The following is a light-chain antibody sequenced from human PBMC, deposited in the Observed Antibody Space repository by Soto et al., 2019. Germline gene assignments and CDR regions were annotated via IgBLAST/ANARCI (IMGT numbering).Light chain of an antibody. CDR2: GSS. V-gene: IGKV3-20*01. CDR1: QSVSGNY. Sequence: EIVLTQSPGTLSLSPGERGTLSCRAIQSVSGNYLAWYQQKPGQSPRLLIYGSSDRATGIPDRFSGSGSGTDFTLTITRGEPEDFAVYYCQQYGSSPPYTFGQGTKLEIK. J-gene: IGKJ2*01. CDR3: QQYGSSPPYT.